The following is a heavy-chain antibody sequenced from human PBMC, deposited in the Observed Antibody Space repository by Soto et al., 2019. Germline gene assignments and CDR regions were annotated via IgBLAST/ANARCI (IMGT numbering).Heavy chain of an antibody. D-gene: IGHD6-6*01. CDR2: INPSGGST. Sequence: ASVQVSCKASGYTFTSYYMHWVRQAPAQGLEWMGIINPSGGSTSYVQKLQGRVTMTRNTSTSTVYMELSSLRSEDTAVYYCARGVLAARPYYFDYWGMDVWGKGTTV. V-gene: IGHV1-46*01. J-gene: IGHJ6*04. CDR1: GYTFTSYY. CDR3: ARGVLAARPYYFDYWGMDV.